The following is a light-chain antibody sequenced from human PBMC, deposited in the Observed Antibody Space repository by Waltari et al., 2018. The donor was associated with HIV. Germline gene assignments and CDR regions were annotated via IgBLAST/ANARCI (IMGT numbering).Light chain of an antibody. CDR1: YSDVGDYTS. J-gene: IGLJ2*01. CDR2: DVS. V-gene: IGLV2-11*01. Sequence: QSALTQPRSVSGSPGQTVTISCTGTYSDVGDYTSVSWYQPHPGKAPKLMIYDVSQRPSGVPDRFSGSKAGNTASLTISGLQADDDADYYCCSFAGTYTIFGGGTKLTVL. CDR3: CSFAGTYTI.